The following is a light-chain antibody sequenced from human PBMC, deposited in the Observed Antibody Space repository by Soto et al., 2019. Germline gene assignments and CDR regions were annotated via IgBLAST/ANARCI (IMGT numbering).Light chain of an antibody. CDR1: KLVDKH. V-gene: IGLV3-1*01. Sequence: SYELTQLPSVSVSPGQTASITCSGDKLVDKHACWYQQRPGQSPVLVIYEDSRRPSGIPERFSGSNSGNTATLTISGTQAVDEADYYCQAWDSGTVVFGGGTKLTVL. J-gene: IGLJ3*02. CDR2: EDS. CDR3: QAWDSGTVV.